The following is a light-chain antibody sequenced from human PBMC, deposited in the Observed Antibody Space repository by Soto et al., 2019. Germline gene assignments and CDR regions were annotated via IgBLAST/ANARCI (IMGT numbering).Light chain of an antibody. V-gene: IGKV3-15*01. CDR2: GAF. Sequence: EIVMTQSPATLSVSPGETATLSGRASQGVSYNLAWYQQKPGQGPRLLIYGAFTRATGIPSRFSGSGSGTDFTLTISSLQSEDFAVYYCQQYKNRPPLTFGGGTKVEIK. CDR1: QGVSYN. J-gene: IGKJ4*01. CDR3: QQYKNRPPLT.